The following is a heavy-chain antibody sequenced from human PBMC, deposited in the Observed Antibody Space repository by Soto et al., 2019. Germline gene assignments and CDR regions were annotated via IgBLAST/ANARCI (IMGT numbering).Heavy chain of an antibody. V-gene: IGHV4-34*01. CDR1: GGSFSGYY. D-gene: IGHD6-6*01. J-gene: IGHJ4*02. Sequence: SETLSLTCAVYGGSFSGYYWSWIRQPPGKGLEWIGEINHSGSTNYNPSLKSRVTISVDTSKNQFSLKLSSVTAADTAVYYCARRGSSAPRWARFDYWGQGTLVTVSS. CDR3: ARRGSSAPRWARFDY. CDR2: INHSGST.